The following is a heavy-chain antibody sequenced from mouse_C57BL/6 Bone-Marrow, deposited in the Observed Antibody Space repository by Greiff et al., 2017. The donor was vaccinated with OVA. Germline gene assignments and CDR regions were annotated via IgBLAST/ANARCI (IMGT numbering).Heavy chain of an antibody. CDR2: IWRGGST. Sequence: VQVVESGPGLVQPSQSLSITCTVSGFSLTSYGVHWVRQSPGKGLEWLGVIWRGGSTDYNAAFMSRLSITKDNSKSQVFFKMNSLQADDTAIYYCAKRSSYGYFDVWGTGTTVTVSS. D-gene: IGHD1-1*01. V-gene: IGHV2-5*01. J-gene: IGHJ1*03. CDR1: GFSLTSYG. CDR3: AKRSSYGYFDV.